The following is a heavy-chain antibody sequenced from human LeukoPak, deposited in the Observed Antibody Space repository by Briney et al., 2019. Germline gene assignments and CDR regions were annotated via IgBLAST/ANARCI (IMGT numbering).Heavy chain of an antibody. CDR2: ISGSGTTT. Sequence: GSLILSCVASGFTFTRNCMHWVRQAPGKGLEWVSAISGSGTTTYYADAVKGRFTISRDNSRNTLYLQMHSLGAEDTAVYYCANTVVRGVASMDVWGQGTTVTVS. CDR3: ANTVVRGVASMDV. V-gene: IGHV3-23*01. J-gene: IGHJ6*02. CDR1: GFTFTRNC. D-gene: IGHD3-10*01.